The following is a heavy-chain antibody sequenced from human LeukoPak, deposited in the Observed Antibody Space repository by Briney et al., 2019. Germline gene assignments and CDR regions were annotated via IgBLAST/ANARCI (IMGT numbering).Heavy chain of an antibody. CDR2: MNPNSGNT. Sequence: GASVKVSCKASGYTFTSYAINWVRQATGQGLEWMGWMNPNSGNTSYAQKFQGRVTMTRNTSISTAYMYLSSLRSEDTPVDYCARDKGRIAARYNWFDPWGRGSLITVSS. CDR1: GYTFTSYA. V-gene: IGHV1-8*01. CDR3: ARDKGRIAARYNWFDP. D-gene: IGHD6-6*01. J-gene: IGHJ5*02.